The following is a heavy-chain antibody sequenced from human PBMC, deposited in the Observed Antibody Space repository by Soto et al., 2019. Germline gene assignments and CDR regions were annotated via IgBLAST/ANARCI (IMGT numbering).Heavy chain of an antibody. J-gene: IGHJ3*02. D-gene: IGHD5-12*01. CDR2: ISAYNGNT. Sequence: GASVKVSCKASGYTFTSYGISWVRQAPGQGLEWMGWISAYNGNTNYAQKLQGRVTMTTDTSTSTAYMELSSLRSEDTAVYYCARDDGDGYNQRAFGIWGQGTMVTVSS. CDR3: ARDDGDGYNQRAFGI. CDR1: GYTFTSYG. V-gene: IGHV1-18*01.